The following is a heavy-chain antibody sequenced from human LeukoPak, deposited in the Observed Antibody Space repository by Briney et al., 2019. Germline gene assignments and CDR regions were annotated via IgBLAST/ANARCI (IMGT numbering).Heavy chain of an antibody. D-gene: IGHD1-1*01. CDR2: INPNSGGT. Sequence: ASVKVSCKASGYTFTGYYMHWVRQAPGQGPEWMGWINPNSGGTNYAQKFQGWVTMTRDTSISTAYMELSRLRSDDTAVYYCARGGTGTTNYYYYGMDVWGKGTTVTVSS. CDR3: ARGGTGTTNYYYYGMDV. J-gene: IGHJ6*04. CDR1: GYTFTGYY. V-gene: IGHV1-2*04.